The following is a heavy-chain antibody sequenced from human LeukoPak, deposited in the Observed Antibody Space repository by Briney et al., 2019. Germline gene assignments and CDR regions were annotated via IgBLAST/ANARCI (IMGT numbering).Heavy chain of an antibody. CDR3: ASEIMIVAIRSTVDY. D-gene: IGHD3-22*01. CDR2: ISGSGGST. V-gene: IGHV3-23*01. J-gene: IGHJ4*02. Sequence: GGSLRLPCAASGFTFSSYAMSWVRQATGKGLEWVSGISGSGGSTYYADSVKGRFTISRDNSKNTLYLQMNSLRAEDTAVYYCASEIMIVAIRSTVDYWGQGTLVTVSS. CDR1: GFTFSSYA.